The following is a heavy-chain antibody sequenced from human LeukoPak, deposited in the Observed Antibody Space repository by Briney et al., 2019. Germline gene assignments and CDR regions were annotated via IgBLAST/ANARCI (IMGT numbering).Heavy chain of an antibody. V-gene: IGHV1-18*01. CDR3: ARGPAGMATIYLDY. CDR2: ISAYNGNT. CDR1: GYTFTSYG. J-gene: IGHJ4*02. D-gene: IGHD5-24*01. Sequence: APVKVSCKASGYTFTSYGISWVRQAPGQGLEWMGCISAYNGNTNYAQKLQGRVTMTTETSTSTAYMELRSLRSDDTAVYYCARGPAGMATIYLDYWGQGTLVTVSS.